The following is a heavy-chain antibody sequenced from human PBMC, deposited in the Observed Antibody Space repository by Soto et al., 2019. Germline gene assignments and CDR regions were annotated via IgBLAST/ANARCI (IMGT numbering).Heavy chain of an antibody. CDR2: ISYDGSNK. CDR3: ARSSSRDTDY. D-gene: IGHD6-13*01. Sequence: GGSLRLSCAASGFTFSSYAMHWVRQAPGKGLEWVAVISYDGSNKYYADSVKGRFTISRDNSKNTLYLQMNSLRAEDTAVYYCARSSSRDTDYWGQGTLVTVSS. CDR1: GFTFSSYA. J-gene: IGHJ4*02. V-gene: IGHV3-30-3*01.